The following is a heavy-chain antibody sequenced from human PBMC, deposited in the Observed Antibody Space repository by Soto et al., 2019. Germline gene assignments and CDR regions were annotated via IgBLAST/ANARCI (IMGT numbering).Heavy chain of an antibody. Sequence: GGSLRLSCAASGFTFSSYAMSWVRQAPGKGLEWVSAISGSGGSTYYADSVKGRFTISRDNSKNTLYLQMNSLRAEDTAEYYCAKGGHSSIAARWVHYWGQGTLVTVSS. CDR3: AKGGHSSIAARWVHY. J-gene: IGHJ4*02. V-gene: IGHV3-23*01. CDR2: ISGSGGST. D-gene: IGHD6-6*01. CDR1: GFTFSSYA.